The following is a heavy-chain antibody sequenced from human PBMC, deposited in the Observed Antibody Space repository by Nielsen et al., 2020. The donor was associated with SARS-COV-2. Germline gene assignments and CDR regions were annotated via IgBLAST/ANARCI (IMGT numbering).Heavy chain of an antibody. V-gene: IGHV3-23*01. Sequence: GESLKISCAASGFTFSNFAMTWVRQAPGKGLEWVSGIGPSGFNTYYADSVKGRFTISRDNSKNTLYLQMNSLRAEDTAIYYCAKGSGQVGFDYWGQGTLVPVSS. D-gene: IGHD1-26*01. CDR3: AKGSGQVGFDY. CDR1: GFTFSNFA. J-gene: IGHJ4*02. CDR2: IGPSGFNT.